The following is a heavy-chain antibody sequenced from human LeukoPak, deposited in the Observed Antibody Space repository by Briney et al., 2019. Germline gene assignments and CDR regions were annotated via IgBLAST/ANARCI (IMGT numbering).Heavy chain of an antibody. Sequence: SETLSLTCAVYGGSFSGYYWSWIRQPPGKGLEWIGEINHRGSTNYNPSLKSRVTISVDTSKNQFSLKLSSVTAADTAVYYCATNDCSSTSCPDDYWGQGTLVTVSS. D-gene: IGHD2-2*01. CDR1: GGSFSGYY. V-gene: IGHV4-34*01. CDR3: ATNDCSSTSCPDDY. CDR2: INHRGST. J-gene: IGHJ4*02.